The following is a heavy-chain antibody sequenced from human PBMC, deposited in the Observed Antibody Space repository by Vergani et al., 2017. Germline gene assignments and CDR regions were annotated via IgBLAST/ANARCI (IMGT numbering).Heavy chain of an antibody. V-gene: IGHV2-5*02. J-gene: IGHJ2*01. D-gene: IGHD6-13*01. CDR1: GFSLSTSGVG. CDR2: IYWDDDK. Sequence: QITLKESGPTLVKPTQTPTLTCTFSGFSLSTSGVGVGWLRQPPGKALEWLALIYWDDDKRYSPSLKSRLTITKDTSKNQVVLTMTNMDPVDTATYYCAHRRLQQLLPHGYFDLWGRGTLVAVSS. CDR3: AHRRLQQLLPHGYFDL.